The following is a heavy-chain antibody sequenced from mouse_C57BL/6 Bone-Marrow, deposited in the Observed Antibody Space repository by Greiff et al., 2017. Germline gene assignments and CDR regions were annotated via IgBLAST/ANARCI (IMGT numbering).Heavy chain of an antibody. D-gene: IGHD2-3*01. V-gene: IGHV14-4*01. CDR2: IDPEIGDT. CDR3: SSVDGNFLDF. Sequence: VQLKQPGAELVRPGASVKLSCTASGFNIKDDYIHWVKQRPEQGLEWIGWIDPEIGDTEYASKFQGKATITVDTSSTTAYLQLSSLTSEDTAVYYCSSVDGNFLDFGGQGTPLTVAS. CDR1: GFNIKDDY. J-gene: IGHJ2*01.